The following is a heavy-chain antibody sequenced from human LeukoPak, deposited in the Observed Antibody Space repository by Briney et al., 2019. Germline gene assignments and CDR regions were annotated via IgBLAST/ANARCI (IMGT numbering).Heavy chain of an antibody. CDR2: VYYSGKT. D-gene: IGHD3-22*01. CDR3: ARLLDNDSSGDSDAFDM. V-gene: IGHV4-59*11. Sequence: LEAPSLTCTVSGGSISGHYWSWIRQPPGKGLEWIGYVYYSGKTYYSSSLRSRVTISVDTSKNHFSRKLTSVTAADTALYYCARLLDNDSSGDSDAFDMWGQGTM. CDR1: GGSISGHY. J-gene: IGHJ3*02.